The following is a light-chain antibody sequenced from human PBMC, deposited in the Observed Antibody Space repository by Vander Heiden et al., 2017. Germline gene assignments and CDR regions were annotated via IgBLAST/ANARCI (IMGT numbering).Light chain of an antibody. CDR1: SCSMGEGDD. V-gene: IGLV1-40*01. CDR2: ENI. J-gene: IGLJ3*02. CDR3: QSFDSSLSGWV. Sequence: QSLLTQPPSVAGAPGQRCTISCTGSSCSMGEGDDVHWYQQCPGTAPKLLIYENIRRPSGVPDRFSGSESGTSASLVITGRQAEDEADYYCQSFDSSLSGWVFGGGTKLTVL.